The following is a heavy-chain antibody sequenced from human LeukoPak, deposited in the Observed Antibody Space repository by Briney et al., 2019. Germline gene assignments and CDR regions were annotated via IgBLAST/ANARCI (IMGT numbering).Heavy chain of an antibody. CDR2: ISGSGGST. V-gene: IGHV3-23*01. CDR3: AKLTSGAAVAGIAS. CDR1: GFTFSSYA. Sequence: GGSLRLSCAASGFTFSSYAMSWVRQAPGKGLEWVSAISGSGGSTYYADSVKGRFTTSRDNSKNTLYLQMNSLRAEDTAVYYCAKLTSGAAVAGIASWGQGTLVTVSS. D-gene: IGHD6-19*01. J-gene: IGHJ5*01.